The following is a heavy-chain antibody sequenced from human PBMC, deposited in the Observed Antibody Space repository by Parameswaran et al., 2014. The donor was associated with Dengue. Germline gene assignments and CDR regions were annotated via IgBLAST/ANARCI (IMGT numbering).Heavy chain of an antibody. V-gene: IGHV3-30*18. J-gene: IGHJ4*02. CDR3: AKDHASYNWNYLLDY. CDR2: ISYDGSNK. Sequence: VRQAPGKGLEWVAVISYDGSNKYYADSVKGRFTISRDNSKNTLYLQMNSLRAEDTAVYYCAKDHASYNWNYLLDYWGQGTLVTVSS. D-gene: IGHD1-7*01.